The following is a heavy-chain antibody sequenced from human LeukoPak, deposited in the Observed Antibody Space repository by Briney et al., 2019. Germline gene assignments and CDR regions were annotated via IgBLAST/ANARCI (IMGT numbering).Heavy chain of an antibody. V-gene: IGHV3-20*01. D-gene: IGHD5-18*01. CDR3: ARDGYSYGSGDY. CDR2: ITWNGDSP. J-gene: IGHJ4*02. CDR1: GFSFDDYG. Sequence: PGGSLRLSCAASGFSFDDYGMSWVREAPGKGLEWVSGITWNGDSPGYADSVKGRFTISRDNAKNSLYLHLNSLRAEDTALYHCARDGYSYGSGDYWGQGTLVTVSS.